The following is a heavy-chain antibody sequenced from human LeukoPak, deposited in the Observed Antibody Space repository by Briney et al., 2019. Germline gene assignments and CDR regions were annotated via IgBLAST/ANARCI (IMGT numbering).Heavy chain of an antibody. CDR3: ARERSSSAFDH. J-gene: IGHJ4*02. Sequence: ASVKVSCKASGYTFSSYYMHWVRQAPGQGLEWMGVINPSGGSTSYAQKFQGRVTMTRDMSTSTDSMELSSLRSEDTAVYYCARERSSSAFDHWGQGTLVTVSS. V-gene: IGHV1-46*01. D-gene: IGHD6-6*01. CDR1: GYTFSSYY. CDR2: INPSGGST.